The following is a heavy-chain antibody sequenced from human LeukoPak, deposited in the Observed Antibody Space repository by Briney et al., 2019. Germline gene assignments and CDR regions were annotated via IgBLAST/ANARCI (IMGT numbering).Heavy chain of an antibody. CDR1: GFTFSGSA. CDR2: IRSKANSYAT. J-gene: IGHJ4*02. D-gene: IGHD6-13*01. Sequence: GSLRLSCAASGFTFSGSAMHWVRQASGKGLEWVGRIRSKANSYATSYAASVNGRFTLSRDDSKNMAYLQMNSLKSEDTAVYYCTRSSSWSFDYWGQGTLVTVSS. V-gene: IGHV3-73*01. CDR3: TRSSSWSFDY.